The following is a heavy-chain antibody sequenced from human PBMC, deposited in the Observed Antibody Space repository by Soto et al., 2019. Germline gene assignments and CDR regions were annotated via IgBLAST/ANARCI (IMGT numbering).Heavy chain of an antibody. CDR2: ISGSGART. J-gene: IGHJ4*02. CDR1: GFTFSSYA. CDR3: AKAMQPAYYFVY. Sequence: EVQLLESGGGLIQPEGSLRLSCAASGFTFSSYAMSWVRQAPGKGLEWVSTISGSGARTYYADSVKGRFTISRDNSKNTLYLQMYSLRAEDAAVFYCAKAMQPAYYFVYWGQGTLVTVSS. V-gene: IGHV3-23*01. D-gene: IGHD6-13*01.